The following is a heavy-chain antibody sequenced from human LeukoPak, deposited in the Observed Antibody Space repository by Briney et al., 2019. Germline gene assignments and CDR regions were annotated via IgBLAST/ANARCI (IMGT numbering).Heavy chain of an antibody. V-gene: IGHV4-61*02. CDR3: ARVVPDFGDYYYYMDV. D-gene: IGHD3-16*01. J-gene: IGHJ6*03. CDR1: GVSISSGSYY. Sequence: SETLSLTCTVSGVSISSGSYYWSWIRQPAGKGLEWIGRIYTSGSTNYNPSLKSRVTISVDTSKNQFSLKLSSVTAADTAVYYCARVVPDFGDYYYYMDVWGKGTTVTVSS. CDR2: IYTSGST.